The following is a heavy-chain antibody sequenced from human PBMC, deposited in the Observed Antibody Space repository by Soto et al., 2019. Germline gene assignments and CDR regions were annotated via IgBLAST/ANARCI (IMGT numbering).Heavy chain of an antibody. Sequence: SETLSLTCTVSGGSISSYYWSWIRQPPGKGLEWIGYIYYSGSTNYNPSLKSRVTISVDTSKNQFSLKLSSVTAADTAVYYCARDRRVGWFDPWGRGTLVTVSS. V-gene: IGHV4-59*01. CDR3: ARDRRVGWFDP. CDR2: IYYSGST. J-gene: IGHJ5*02. CDR1: GGSISSYY.